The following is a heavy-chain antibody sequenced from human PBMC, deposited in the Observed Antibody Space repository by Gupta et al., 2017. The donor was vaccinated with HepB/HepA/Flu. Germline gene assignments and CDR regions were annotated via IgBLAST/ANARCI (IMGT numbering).Heavy chain of an antibody. D-gene: IGHD2-2*01. CDR1: GYTFTSYY. J-gene: IGHJ6*03. CDR2: INPSGGST. Sequence: QVQLVQSGAEVKKPGASVKVSCKASGYTFTSYYMHWVRQAPGQGLEWMGIINPSGGSTSYAQKFQGRVTMTRDTSTSTVYMELSSLRSEDTAVYYCARAEGGYCSSTSCYHDYYYYMDVWGKGTTVTVSS. V-gene: IGHV1-46*01. CDR3: ARAEGGYCSSTSCYHDYYYYMDV.